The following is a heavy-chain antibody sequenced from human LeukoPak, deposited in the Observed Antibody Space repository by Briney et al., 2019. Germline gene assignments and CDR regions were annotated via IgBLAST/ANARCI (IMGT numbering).Heavy chain of an antibody. V-gene: IGHV3-23*01. D-gene: IGHD6-13*01. Sequence: GGSLRLSCAASGFTFSNYAMSWVRQAPGKGLERVSVISGSGGSTYYADSVKGRFTLSRDNPRNTLYLQMNSLRAEDTAVYYCAKVLYSNNWYGYGMDVWGQGTTVTVSS. CDR2: ISGSGGST. J-gene: IGHJ6*02. CDR3: AKVLYSNNWYGYGMDV. CDR1: GFTFSNYA.